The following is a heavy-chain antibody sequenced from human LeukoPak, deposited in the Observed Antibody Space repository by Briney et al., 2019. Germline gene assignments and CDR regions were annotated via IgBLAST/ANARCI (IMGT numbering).Heavy chain of an antibody. D-gene: IGHD1-14*01. J-gene: IGHJ4*02. CDR2: IYTSGST. Sequence: PSETLSLTCTVSDGSISSYYWSWIRQPPGKGLEWIGYIYTSGSTNYNPSLKSRVTISVDTSKNQFSLKLSSVTAADTAVYYCARRKYYFDYWGQGTLVTVSS. CDR1: DGSISSYY. CDR3: ARRKYYFDY. V-gene: IGHV4-4*09.